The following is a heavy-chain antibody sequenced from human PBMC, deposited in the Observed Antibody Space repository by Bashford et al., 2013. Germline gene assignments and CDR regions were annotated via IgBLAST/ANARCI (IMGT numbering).Heavy chain of an antibody. CDR2: MNEVEDRK. Sequence: GGSLRLSCAASGFSFNRFWMSWVRQAPGRGLEWVANMNEVEDRKHYVDSVKGRFTISRDNAKNSLYLQMNSLRAEDTAVYYCARSHEDHYYYGMDVWGQGTTVTVSS. CDR1: GFSFNRFW. CDR3: ARSHEDHYYYGMDV. J-gene: IGHJ6*02. D-gene: IGHD2-15*01. V-gene: IGHV3-7*05.